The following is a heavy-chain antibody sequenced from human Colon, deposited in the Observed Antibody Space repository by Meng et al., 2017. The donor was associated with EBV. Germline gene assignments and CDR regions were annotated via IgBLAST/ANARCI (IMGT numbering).Heavy chain of an antibody. Sequence: QLQLVQSGAEVKKPGASVRASWKASGYTFTHHGISWIRQAPGQGLEWMGWISCYNGDTNYAQKLQGRVTMTTDTSTNTAYMDLRGLRSDDTAVYYCARDPSNTSGRYAYFDYWGQGTLVTVSS. D-gene: IGHD6-19*01. J-gene: IGHJ4*02. CDR1: GYTFTHHG. V-gene: IGHV1-18*01. CDR3: ARDPSNTSGRYAYFDY. CDR2: ISCYNGDT.